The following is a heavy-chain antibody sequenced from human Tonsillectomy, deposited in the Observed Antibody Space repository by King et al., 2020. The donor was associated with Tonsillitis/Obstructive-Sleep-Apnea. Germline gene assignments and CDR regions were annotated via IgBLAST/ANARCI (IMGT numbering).Heavy chain of an antibody. V-gene: IGHV1-69*01. D-gene: IGHD6-19*01. CDR2: IIPIFGTA. Sequence: QLVQSGAEVKKPGSSVKVSCKASGGTFSSYAISWVRQAPGQGLEWMGGIIPIFGTANYAEKFQGRVTITADESTSTAYMELSSLRCEDTAVYYCARAPGIAVAGMEYFQHWGQGTLVTVSS. J-gene: IGHJ1*01. CDR1: GGTFSSYA. CDR3: ARAPGIAVAGMEYFQH.